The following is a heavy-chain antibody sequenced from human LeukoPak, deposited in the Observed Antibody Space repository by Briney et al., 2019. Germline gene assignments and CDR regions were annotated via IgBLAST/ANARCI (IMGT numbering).Heavy chain of an antibody. D-gene: IGHD3-22*01. V-gene: IGHV1-2*04. CDR2: INPNSGGT. CDR1: GYTFTGYY. Sequence: ASVKVSCKASGYTFTGYYMHWVRQAPGQGLEWMGWINPNSGGTNYAQKFQGWVTMTRDTSISTAYMELSRLRSDDTAVYYCATGHYDSSGYSSGAFDIWGQGTMVTVSS. CDR3: ATGHYDSSGYSSGAFDI. J-gene: IGHJ3*02.